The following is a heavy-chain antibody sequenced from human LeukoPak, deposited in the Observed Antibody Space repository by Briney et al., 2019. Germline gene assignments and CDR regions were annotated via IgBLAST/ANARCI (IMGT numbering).Heavy chain of an antibody. CDR1: GFTISGDA. V-gene: IGHV3-30*04. CDR3: ARETLDALDL. CDR2: ISFDGSYK. Sequence: PGTSLRLSCTASGFTISGDAMHWVRQAPGKGLQWVAHISFDGSYKYYADSVKGRFTISRDNSKNTLYLQMNGLRTDDTALFYCARETLDALDLWGPGTLVTVSS. J-gene: IGHJ3*01.